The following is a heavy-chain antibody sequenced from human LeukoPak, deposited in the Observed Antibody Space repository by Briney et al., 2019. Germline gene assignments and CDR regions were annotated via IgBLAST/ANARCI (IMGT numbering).Heavy chain of an antibody. CDR3: ARPRIGGFAIGQYYLMDL. Sequence: SETLSLTCTVSGGSINSDYWTWIRQPPGKGLEWIGFMHYSGSFNYNPSLKSRVTMSVDTSKNQFSLKLSSVTAADTAVYYCARPRIGGFAIGQYYLMDLLGKGTTVTVSS. CDR1: GGSINSDY. D-gene: IGHD4-23*01. V-gene: IGHV4-59*12. J-gene: IGHJ6*03. CDR2: MHYSGSF.